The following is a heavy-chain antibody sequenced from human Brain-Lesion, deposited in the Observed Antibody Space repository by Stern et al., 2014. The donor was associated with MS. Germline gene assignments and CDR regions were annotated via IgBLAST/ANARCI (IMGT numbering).Heavy chain of an antibody. D-gene: IGHD6-6*01. J-gene: IGHJ4*02. CDR3: ARRGDSSSSGFDY. V-gene: IGHV5-51*01. CDR1: GYRFTSNW. Sequence: VQLVQSGAEVKKPGESLKISCKGSGYRFTSNWIGWVRQMPGKGLEWMGIIWPGDSDTRYSPSFQGQVTISADKSISPAYLQWSSLQASDTAMYYCARRGDSSSSGFDYWGQGTLVIVSS. CDR2: IWPGDSDT.